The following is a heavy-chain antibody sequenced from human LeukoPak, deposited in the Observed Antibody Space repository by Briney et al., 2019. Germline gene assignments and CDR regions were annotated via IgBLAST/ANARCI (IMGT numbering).Heavy chain of an antibody. CDR3: GRTEYYFDY. J-gene: IGHJ4*02. CDR1: GGSLSSYY. D-gene: IGHD3-10*01. Sequence: SETLSLTRTVSGGSLSSYYWSWIRQPPGKGLEWIGYIYYSGSTNYNPSLKSRVAMSVDTSKNQFSLKLSSVNAADTAVYYCGRTEYYFDYWGQGTLVTVSS. V-gene: IGHV4-59*01. CDR2: IYYSGST.